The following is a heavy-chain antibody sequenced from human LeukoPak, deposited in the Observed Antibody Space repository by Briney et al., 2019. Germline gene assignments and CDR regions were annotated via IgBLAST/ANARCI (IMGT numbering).Heavy chain of an antibody. Sequence: ASVKVSCKASGYTFTGYYMHWVRQAPGQGLEWMGWINPNSGGTNYAQKFQGRVTITRDTSISTAYMELSRLRSDDTAVYYCARGSVVVPAAPFDYWGQGTLVTVSS. J-gene: IGHJ4*02. CDR3: ARGSVVVPAAPFDY. D-gene: IGHD2-2*01. V-gene: IGHV1-2*02. CDR1: GYTFTGYY. CDR2: INPNSGGT.